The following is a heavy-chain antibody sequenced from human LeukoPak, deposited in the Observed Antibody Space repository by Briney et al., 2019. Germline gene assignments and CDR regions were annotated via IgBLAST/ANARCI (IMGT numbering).Heavy chain of an antibody. V-gene: IGHV3-48*04. CDR3: ASFVGGHDYAPDY. CDR1: GFTFNMYS. Sequence: GALRLSCAASGFTFNMYSLNWVRQAPGTGLQWVAYISYSGRTVFYADSVKGRFTISRDNTNSTLYLQMNSLRADDTAVYYCASFVGGHDYAPDYWGQGTLVTVSS. D-gene: IGHD4-17*01. CDR2: ISYSGRTV. J-gene: IGHJ4*02.